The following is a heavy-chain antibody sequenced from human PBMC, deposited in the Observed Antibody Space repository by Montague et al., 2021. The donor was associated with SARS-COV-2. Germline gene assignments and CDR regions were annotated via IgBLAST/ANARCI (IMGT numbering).Heavy chain of an antibody. Sequence: SETLSLTCTVSGGSTNNFYWSWIRQPPGKGLEWIGYIYYSGGTDYNPSLKSRVNISIYTSKNQFSLNLTSVTAADTGVYYCARTSLASASCRLDPWGQGTLVTVSS. CDR2: IYYSGGT. D-gene: IGHD3-16*02. CDR1: GGSTNNFY. J-gene: IGHJ5*02. V-gene: IGHV4-59*01. CDR3: ARTSLASASCRLDP.